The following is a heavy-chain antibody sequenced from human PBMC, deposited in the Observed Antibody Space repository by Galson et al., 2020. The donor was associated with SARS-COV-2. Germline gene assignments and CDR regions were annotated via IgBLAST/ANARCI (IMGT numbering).Heavy chain of an antibody. J-gene: IGHJ4*02. V-gene: IGHV3-64D*08. CDR1: GFSFRSQA. D-gene: IGHD2-21*01. Sequence: GESLKISCSGSGFSFRSQAMHWVRQAPGKGLEYVSGINSNGGGTYYADSVKGRFTISRDNSKNTLYLQMSSLRAEDTAIYYCVKDFYGSVDEIAILLNWGQGTLVTVSS. CDR3: VKDFYGSVDEIAILLN. CDR2: INSNGGGT.